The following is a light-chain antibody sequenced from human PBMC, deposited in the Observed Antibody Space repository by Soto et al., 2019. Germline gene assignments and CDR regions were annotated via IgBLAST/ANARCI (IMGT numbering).Light chain of an antibody. J-gene: IGKJ1*01. CDR3: QKYNNAPRT. CDR2: PAS. Sequence: DIQMTQSPSSLSSSVGDTVTITCRASQGISNYLAWYQQKPGQVPNLLIYPASTLQSGVPTRFRGSGSGTDFTLTISRQRPEDVATYYCQKYNNAPRTFGQGTKVEI. V-gene: IGKV1-27*01. CDR1: QGISNY.